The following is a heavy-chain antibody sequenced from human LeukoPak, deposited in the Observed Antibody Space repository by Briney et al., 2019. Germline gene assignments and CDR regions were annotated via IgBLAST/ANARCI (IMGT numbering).Heavy chain of an antibody. CDR2: ISYSGST. V-gene: IGHV4-59*11. J-gene: IGHJ5*02. D-gene: IGHD6-13*01. Sequence: SETLSLTCTVSGGSISSHYWSWIRQPPGKGLEWIGYISYSGSTNYNPSLKSRVTISVDTSENHFSLKLSSVTAADTAVYYCARSSNSWYEYWFDPWGQGILVTVSS. CDR3: ARSSNSWYEYWFDP. CDR1: GGSISSHY.